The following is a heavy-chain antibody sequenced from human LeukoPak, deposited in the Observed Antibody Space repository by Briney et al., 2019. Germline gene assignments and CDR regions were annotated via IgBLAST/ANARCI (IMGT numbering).Heavy chain of an antibody. J-gene: IGHJ4*02. CDR2: ISAYNGNT. CDR3: ARDTFADYYDSSGYDYFDY. D-gene: IGHD3-22*01. CDR1: GYTFTSYG. V-gene: IGHV1-18*01. Sequence: GASVKVSCKASGYTFTSYGISWVRQAHGQGLEWMGWISAYNGNTNYAQKLQGRVTMTTDTSTSTAYMELRSLRSDDTAVYYCARDTFADYYDSSGYDYFDYWGQGTLVTVSS.